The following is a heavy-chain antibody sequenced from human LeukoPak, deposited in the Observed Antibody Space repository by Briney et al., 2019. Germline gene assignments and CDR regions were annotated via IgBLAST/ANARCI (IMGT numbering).Heavy chain of an antibody. CDR2: INPDSGGT. CDR3: ARVTRRGDMFDP. Sequence: ASVKVSCKASGYTFTGYYMHWVRPAPGHGLEWMGWINPDSGGTNYAQKFQGRVTMTRDTSINTAYMELSRLRSDDTAVYYCARVTRRGDMFDPWGQGTLVTVSS. J-gene: IGHJ5*02. D-gene: IGHD2-21*01. CDR1: GYTFTGYY. V-gene: IGHV1-2*02.